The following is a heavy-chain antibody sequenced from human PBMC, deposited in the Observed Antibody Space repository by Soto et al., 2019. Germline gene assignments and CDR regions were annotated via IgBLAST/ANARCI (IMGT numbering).Heavy chain of an antibody. CDR1: GFTFSGSA. CDR2: IRSKANSYAT. J-gene: IGHJ1*01. V-gene: IGHV3-73*01. CDR3: THDYGDYDEYFQH. D-gene: IGHD4-17*01. Sequence: GGSLRLSCAASGFTFSGSAMHWVRQASGKGLEWVGRIRSKANSYATAYAASVKGRFTISRDDSKNTAYLQMNSLKTEDTAVYYCTHDYGDYDEYFQHWGQGTLVTVSS.